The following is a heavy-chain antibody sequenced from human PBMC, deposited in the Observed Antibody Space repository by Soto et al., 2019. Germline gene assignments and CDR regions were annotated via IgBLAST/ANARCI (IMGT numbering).Heavy chain of an antibody. CDR3: ARAPHSFGVAENWFDP. Sequence: PSETLSLTCAVSGGSISSGGYSWSWIRQPQGKGLEWIGYIYHSGSTYYNPSLKSRVTISVDRSKNQFSLKLSSVTAADTAVYYCARAPHSFGVAENWFDPWGQGTLVTVSS. V-gene: IGHV4-30-2*01. J-gene: IGHJ5*02. CDR1: GGSISSGGYS. CDR2: IYHSGST. D-gene: IGHD3-3*01.